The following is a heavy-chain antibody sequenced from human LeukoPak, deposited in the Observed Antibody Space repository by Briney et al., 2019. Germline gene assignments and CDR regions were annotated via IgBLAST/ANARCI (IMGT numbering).Heavy chain of an antibody. CDR3: ARGRSITIFGVVIDAFDI. V-gene: IGHV1-18*01. D-gene: IGHD3-3*01. CDR1: GDTFTKYG. CDR2: ISPYNGNT. Sequence: ASVKVSCKASGDTFTKYGISWMRQAPGQGLEWMGWISPYNGNTIYAQNLQGRVTMTTDTSTITAHMELRSLRSDDTAVYYCARGRSITIFGVVIDAFDIWGQGTMVTVPS. J-gene: IGHJ3*02.